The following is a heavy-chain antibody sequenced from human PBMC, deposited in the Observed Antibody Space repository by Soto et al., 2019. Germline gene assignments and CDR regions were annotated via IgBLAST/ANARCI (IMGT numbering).Heavy chain of an antibody. CDR1: GFTFSDHY. V-gene: IGHV3-72*01. CDR2: SRNKPNNYAT. J-gene: IGHJ3*02. CDR3: AVPSGATDGNDAFDI. Sequence: GGSLRLSCAASGFTFSDHYMDWVRQAPGKGLEWVGRSRNKPNNYATEYAASVKGRFTISRDDSKNSLFLQMNSLKAEDTAVYYCAVPSGATDGNDAFDIWGQGTMVTVSS. D-gene: IGHD1-26*01.